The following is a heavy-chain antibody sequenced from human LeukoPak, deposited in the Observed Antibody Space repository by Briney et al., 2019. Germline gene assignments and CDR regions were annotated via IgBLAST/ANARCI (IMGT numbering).Heavy chain of an antibody. CDR3: ATYSGVHHKTFDD. D-gene: IGHD1-26*01. CDR2: IKQDESEK. Sequence: GGSLILSCAASGFSLSRYWMSWVRQAPGEGLEWVANIKQDESEKDYVDSVRGRFTISRDNAKNSLYLQMNSLRAEDTALYYCATYSGVHHKTFDDWGQGTLVTVSS. J-gene: IGHJ4*02. CDR1: GFSLSRYW. V-gene: IGHV3-7*03.